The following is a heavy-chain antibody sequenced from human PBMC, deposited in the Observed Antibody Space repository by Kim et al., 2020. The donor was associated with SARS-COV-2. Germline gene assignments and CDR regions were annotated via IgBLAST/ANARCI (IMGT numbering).Heavy chain of an antibody. D-gene: IGHD3-3*01. J-gene: IGHJ6*03. CDR3: ARDAYYDFWSGFYPGKYYYYMDV. CDR1: GFTFSSYE. CDR2: ISSSGSTI. Sequence: GGSLRLSCAVSGFTFSSYEMNWVRQAPGKGLEWVSYISSSGSTIYYVDSVKGRFTISRDNAKNSLYLQMNSLRAEDTAVYYCARDAYYDFWSGFYPGKYYYYMDVWGKGTTVTVSS. V-gene: IGHV3-48*03.